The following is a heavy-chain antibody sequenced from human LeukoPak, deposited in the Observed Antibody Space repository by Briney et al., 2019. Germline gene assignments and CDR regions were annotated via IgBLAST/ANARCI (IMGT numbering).Heavy chain of an antibody. D-gene: IGHD6-19*01. CDR2: INPNSGGT. V-gene: IGHV1-2*06. Sequence: ASVKVSCKASGYTFTGYHMHLVRQAPGQGLEWMGRINPNSGGTNYAQKFQGRVTMTRDTSISTAYMELSRLRSDDTAVYYCASDSSADAFDIWGQGTMVTVSS. J-gene: IGHJ3*02. CDR3: ASDSSADAFDI. CDR1: GYTFTGYH.